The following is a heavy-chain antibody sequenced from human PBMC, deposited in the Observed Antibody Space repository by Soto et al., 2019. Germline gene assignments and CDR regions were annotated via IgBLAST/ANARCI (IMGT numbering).Heavy chain of an antibody. CDR1: GYSFTSYW. J-gene: IGHJ6*02. Sequence: RGESLKISCKGSGYSFTSYWISWVRQMPGKGLERMGRIDPSDSYTNYSPSFQGHVTISADKSISTAYLQWSSLKASDTAMYYCARAGRAYCTNGVCAPISYYYGMDVWGQGTTVTVSS. V-gene: IGHV5-10-1*01. CDR3: ARAGRAYCTNGVCAPISYYYGMDV. CDR2: IDPSDSYT. D-gene: IGHD2-8*01.